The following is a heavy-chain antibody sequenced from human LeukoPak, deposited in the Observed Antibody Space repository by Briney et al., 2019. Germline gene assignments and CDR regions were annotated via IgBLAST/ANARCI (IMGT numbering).Heavy chain of an antibody. Sequence: ASVKVSCKASGYTFTSYYMHWVRQAPGQGLEWMGGIIPIFGTANYAQKFQGRVTITADESTSTAYMELSSLRSEDTAVYYCAQGSTRNYYGMDVWGQGTTVTVSS. V-gene: IGHV1-69*13. CDR2: IIPIFGTA. D-gene: IGHD6-6*01. CDR3: AQGSTRNYYGMDV. J-gene: IGHJ6*02. CDR1: GYTFTSYY.